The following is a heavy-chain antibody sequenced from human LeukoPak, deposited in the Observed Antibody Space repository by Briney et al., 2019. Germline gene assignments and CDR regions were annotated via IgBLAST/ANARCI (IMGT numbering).Heavy chain of an antibody. J-gene: IGHJ4*02. Sequence: GGSLRLSCAASGFTFSFYNMNWVRQAPGKGLEWVSAISGRDGSTYYADSVKGRFSISRDNSKNTVSLQMDSLRAEDTAQYYCAKGGDYFDTSGYYYEGYFDYWGQGTLVTVSS. CDR1: GFTFSFYN. CDR2: ISGRDGST. D-gene: IGHD3-22*01. CDR3: AKGGDYFDTSGYYYEGYFDY. V-gene: IGHV3-23*01.